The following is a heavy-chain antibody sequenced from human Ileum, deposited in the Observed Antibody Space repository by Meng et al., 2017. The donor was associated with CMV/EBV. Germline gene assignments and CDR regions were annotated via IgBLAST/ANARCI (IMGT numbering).Heavy chain of an antibody. D-gene: IGHD2-2*01. V-gene: IGHV3-30*04. CDR2: ISYDGSNK. CDR3: ARVPVPAAAARIPDHYYYYYGMDV. J-gene: IGHJ6*02. CDR1: GFTFSSYA. Sequence: GGSLRLSCAASGFTFSSYAMHWVRQAPGKGLEWVAVISYDGSNKYYADSVKGRFTISRDNSKNTLYLQMNSLRAEDTAVYYCARVPVPAAAARIPDHYYYYYGMDVWGQGTTVTVSS.